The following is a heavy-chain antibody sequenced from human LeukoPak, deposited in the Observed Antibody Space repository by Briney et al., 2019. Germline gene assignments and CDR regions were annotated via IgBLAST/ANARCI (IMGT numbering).Heavy chain of an antibody. CDR3: AKERVINYYDISGYWGAFDS. Sequence: GGSLRLSCAASGFTFSSYAMSWVRQAPGKGLEWVSAISGSGGSTYYADSVKGRFTISRDNSKNTLYLQMNSLRAEDTAVYYCAKERVINYYDISGYWGAFDSWGQGTMVTVSS. CDR1: GFTFSSYA. J-gene: IGHJ3*02. CDR2: ISGSGGST. V-gene: IGHV3-23*01. D-gene: IGHD3-22*01.